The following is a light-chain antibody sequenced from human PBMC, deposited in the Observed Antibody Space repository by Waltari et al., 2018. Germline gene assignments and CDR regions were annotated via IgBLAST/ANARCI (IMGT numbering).Light chain of an antibody. CDR3: QKYVSLPAT. V-gene: IGKV3-20*01. Sequence: EIVLTQSPGTLSLSPGERATLSCRASQSVGKSVAWYQQKPGQAPRLLIYDASSRATGIPDRFSGSGFGTDFSLTISRLEPEDFAVYYCQKYVSLPATFGQGTKVEIK. CDR1: QSVGKS. CDR2: DAS. J-gene: IGKJ1*01.